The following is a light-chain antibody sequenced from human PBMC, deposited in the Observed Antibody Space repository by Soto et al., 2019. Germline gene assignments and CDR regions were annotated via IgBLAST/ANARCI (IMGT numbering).Light chain of an antibody. CDR1: QSSVATY. J-gene: IGKJ2*01. CDR3: QSRASWPPRYT. CDR2: DAS. V-gene: IGKV3-11*01. Sequence: VLTQSPGILSLSPGERATLSCRASQSSVATYLTWYQQRPGQAPRLLIYDASKRASGIPARFSGSGSGADFTLTISRLEPEDFAVYYCQSRASWPPRYTFGQGTKLEIK.